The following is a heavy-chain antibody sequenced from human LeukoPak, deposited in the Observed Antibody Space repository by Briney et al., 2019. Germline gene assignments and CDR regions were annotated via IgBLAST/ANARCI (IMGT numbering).Heavy chain of an antibody. CDR1: GFSFSRYW. Sequence: PGGSLSLSCAASGFSFSRYWMHWVRHSPGKGLVWVSRINEDGSTTTYADSVKGRFTISRDNAKNTLHLQMNSLRAEDTAVYYCARGVPPYFDPWGQGTLVTVSS. CDR2: INEDGSTT. J-gene: IGHJ5*02. V-gene: IGHV3-74*03. D-gene: IGHD3-10*01. CDR3: ARGVPPYFDP.